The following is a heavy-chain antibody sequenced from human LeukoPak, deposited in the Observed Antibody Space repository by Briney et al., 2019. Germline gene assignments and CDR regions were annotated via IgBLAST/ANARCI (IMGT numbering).Heavy chain of an antibody. Sequence: GGSLRLSCAASGFTFSNYAMHWVRQAPGKGLEWVANIKQDGSERYYVDSVKGRFTISRDNAKNSLSLQMNSLRAEDTAVYYCAQSSVDTFDYWGQGTLVTVSS. CDR1: GFTFSNYA. J-gene: IGHJ4*02. D-gene: IGHD6-6*01. V-gene: IGHV3-7*03. CDR2: IKQDGSER. CDR3: AQSSVDTFDY.